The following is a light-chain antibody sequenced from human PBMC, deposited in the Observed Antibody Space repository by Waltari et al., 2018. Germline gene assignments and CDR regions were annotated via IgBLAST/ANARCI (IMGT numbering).Light chain of an antibody. CDR2: GNW. J-gene: IGLJ2*01. Sequence: QSVLTQPPSVSGAPGQRVPISCTRSSSNMGAGRDVHWYQQLPGTAPKLLLFGNWYRPSGVPDRFSGSKSGTSASLAIAGLQAEDEAEYYCQSYDNILGGSVFGGGTKLTVL. CDR1: SSNMGAGRD. CDR3: QSYDNILGGSV. V-gene: IGLV1-40*01.